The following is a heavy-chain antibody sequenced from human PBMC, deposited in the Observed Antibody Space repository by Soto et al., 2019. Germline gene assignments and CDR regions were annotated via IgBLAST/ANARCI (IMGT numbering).Heavy chain of an antibody. J-gene: IGHJ3*02. CDR3: AKGDVGYCSSTSCYWGAFDI. V-gene: IGHV3-30*18. CDR1: GFTFSSYG. Sequence: PGGSLRLSCAASGFTFSSYGMHWVRQAPGKGLEWVAVISYDGSNKYYADSVKGRFTISRDNSKNTLYLQMNSLRAEDTAVYYCAKGDVGYCSSTSCYWGAFDIWGQGTMVTVSS. D-gene: IGHD2-2*01. CDR2: ISYDGSNK.